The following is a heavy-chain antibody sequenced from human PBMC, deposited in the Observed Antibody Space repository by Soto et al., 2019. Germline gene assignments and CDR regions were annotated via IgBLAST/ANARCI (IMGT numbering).Heavy chain of an antibody. CDR3: ARDLERGFRSGSLPATYYYMDV. V-gene: IGHV3-21*01. Sequence: GGSLRLSCAASGFTFSSYSMNWVRQAPGKGLEWVSSISSSSSYIYYADSVKGRFTISRDNAKNSLYLQMNSLRAEDTAVYYCARDLERGFRSGSLPATYYYMDVWGKGTTVTVSS. CDR1: GFTFSSYS. D-gene: IGHD3-10*01. J-gene: IGHJ6*03. CDR2: ISSSSSYI.